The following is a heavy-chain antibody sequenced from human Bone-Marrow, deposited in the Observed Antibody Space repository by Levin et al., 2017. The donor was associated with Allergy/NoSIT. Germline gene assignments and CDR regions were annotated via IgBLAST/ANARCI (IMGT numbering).Heavy chain of an antibody. D-gene: IGHD3-10*01. V-gene: IGHV3-23*01. CDR3: AKSFYGLGAFNPLDD. Sequence: GGSLRLSCAASGFTFNKYAMNWVRQAPGMGLEWFLGISGNGALTHYADSVKARFTISRDTYKTPLYLRLSSLRAEDTALYYCAKSFYGLGAFNPLDDWGQGTLVTVSS. J-gene: IGHJ4*02. CDR1: GFTFNKYA. CDR2: ISGNGALT.